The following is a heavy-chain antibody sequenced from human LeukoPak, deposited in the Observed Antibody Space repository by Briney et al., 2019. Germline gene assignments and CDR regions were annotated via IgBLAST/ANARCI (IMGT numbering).Heavy chain of an antibody. CDR1: GFTFSSYS. D-gene: IGHD6-19*01. CDR3: AREWEDREAVAGENWFDP. V-gene: IGHV3-21*04. J-gene: IGHJ5*02. Sequence: GGSLRLSCAASGFTFSSYSMNWVRQAPGKGLEWVSSIRSSSSYIYYADSVKGRFTISRDNAKNSLYLQMNSLRAEDTAVYYCAREWEDREAVAGENWFDPWGQGTLVTVSS. CDR2: IRSSSSYI.